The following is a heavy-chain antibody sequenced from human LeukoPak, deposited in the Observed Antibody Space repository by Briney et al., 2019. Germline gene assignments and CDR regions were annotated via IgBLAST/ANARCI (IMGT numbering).Heavy chain of an antibody. J-gene: IGHJ5*02. Sequence: PSETLSLTCAVYGGSFSGYYWSWIRQPPGKGLEWIGEINHSGSTNYNPSLKSRVTISADTSKNQFSLKLSSVTAADTAVYYCARGTITIFGVVNAPGFDPWGQGTLVTVSS. CDR3: ARGTITIFGVVNAPGFDP. CDR1: GGSFSGYY. D-gene: IGHD3-3*01. V-gene: IGHV4-34*01. CDR2: INHSGST.